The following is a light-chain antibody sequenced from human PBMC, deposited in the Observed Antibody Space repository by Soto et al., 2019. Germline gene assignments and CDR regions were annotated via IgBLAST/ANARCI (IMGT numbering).Light chain of an antibody. J-gene: IGLJ1*01. CDR3: CSNTSAPPRFYV. CDR2: DVG. V-gene: IGLV2-14*03. CDR1: RCDVGNYNY. Sequence: QSVLAQPASVSGSPGQSITISCTGTRCDVGNYNYVSWYQHHPGIAPKLIIYDVGSRPSGVSNRFSGSKSGNTASLAISGLQAEGGLDYYCCSNTSAPPRFYVLGTGPRVTAL.